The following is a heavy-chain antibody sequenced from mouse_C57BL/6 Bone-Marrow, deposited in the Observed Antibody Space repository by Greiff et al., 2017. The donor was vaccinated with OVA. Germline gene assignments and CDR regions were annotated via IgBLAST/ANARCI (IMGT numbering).Heavy chain of an antibody. D-gene: IGHD1-1*01. Sequence: VQLQQSGAELARPGASVKLSCKASGYTFTSYGIRWVKQRTGQGLEWIGEIYPRSGNTYYNEQFKGKATLTADKSSRTSYMELRSLTSEDSAVYFCARSRITTVGALPPDYWGRGTTPTVSA. V-gene: IGHV1-81*01. CDR3: ARSRITTVGALPPDY. CDR2: IYPRSGNT. CDR1: GYTFTSYG. J-gene: IGHJ2*01.